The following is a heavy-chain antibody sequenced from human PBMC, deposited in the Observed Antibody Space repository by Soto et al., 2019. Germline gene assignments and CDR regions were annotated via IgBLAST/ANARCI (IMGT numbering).Heavy chain of an antibody. CDR3: ARQGEVGATVFDY. Sequence: SSETLSLTCTVSGGSISSSSYFWDWIRQPPGKGLEWIGNIYYSGSTYYNPSLKSRVTISVDTSKNQFSLKLSSVTAADTAVYYCARQGEVGATVFDYWGQGTLVTVSS. J-gene: IGHJ4*02. CDR2: IYYSGST. D-gene: IGHD1-26*01. CDR1: GGSISSSSYF. V-gene: IGHV4-39*01.